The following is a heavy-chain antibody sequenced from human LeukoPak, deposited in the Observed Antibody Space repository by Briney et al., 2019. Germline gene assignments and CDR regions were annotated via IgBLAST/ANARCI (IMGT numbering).Heavy chain of an antibody. J-gene: IGHJ6*03. CDR1: AFTFSSYG. V-gene: IGHV3-30*02. CDR3: AKQGRDWLRDYYYYMDV. D-gene: IGHD3-9*01. Sequence: GGSLRLSCAASAFTFSSYGMHWVRQAPGKGLEWVASIRYDGSNKYYADSVKGRFTISRDNSKNTLYLRMNSLRAEDTAVYYCAKQGRDWLRDYYYYMDVWGKGTTVTISS. CDR2: IRYDGSNK.